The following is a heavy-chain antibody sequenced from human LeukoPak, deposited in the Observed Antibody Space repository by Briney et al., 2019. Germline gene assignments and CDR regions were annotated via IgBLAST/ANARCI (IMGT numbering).Heavy chain of an antibody. J-gene: IGHJ4*02. CDR3: ASRRVDDSSGYYGTYYFDY. CDR2: IYTSGST. Sequence: SSETLSFTCTVSGGSISSYYWSWIRQPAGKGLEWIGRIYTSGSTNYNPSLKSRVTMSVDTSKNQFSLKLSSVTAADTAVYYCASRRVDDSSGYYGTYYFDYWGQGTLVTVSS. D-gene: IGHD3-22*01. CDR1: GGSISSYY. V-gene: IGHV4-4*07.